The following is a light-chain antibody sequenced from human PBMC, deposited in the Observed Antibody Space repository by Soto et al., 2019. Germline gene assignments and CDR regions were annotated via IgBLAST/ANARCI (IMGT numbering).Light chain of an antibody. V-gene: IGKV1-5*01. CDR3: QQCNSDAFT. J-gene: IGKJ4*01. CDR1: QSISNW. CDR2: AAS. Sequence: DIQMTQSPSSLSASVGDRVTITCRASQSISNWLDWYQQKPGKAPKVLIYAASSLKSGVPSRFSGSGSGTEFTLTISYLQPDDFATYYCQQCNSDAFTFGGGTRVEMK.